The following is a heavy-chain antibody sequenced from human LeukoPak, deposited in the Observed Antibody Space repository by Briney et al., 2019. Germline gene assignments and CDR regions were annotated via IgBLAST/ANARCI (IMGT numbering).Heavy chain of an antibody. V-gene: IGHV3-21*01. D-gene: IGHD6-13*01. J-gene: IGHJ4*02. CDR3: AKFIAAPFYFDY. CDR1: GFTFSSYS. CDR2: ITRSNYI. Sequence: GGSLRLSCAASGFTFSSYSMNWVRQAPGKGLEWVSSITRSNYIYYADSVKGRFTTSRDNAKNSLYLQMNSLRAEDTAVYYCAKFIAAPFYFDYWGQGTLVTVSS.